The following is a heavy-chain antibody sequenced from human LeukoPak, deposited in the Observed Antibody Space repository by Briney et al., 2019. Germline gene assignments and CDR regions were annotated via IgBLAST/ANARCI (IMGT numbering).Heavy chain of an antibody. CDR3: ARGGYYDSSGSRDAFDI. D-gene: IGHD3-22*01. Sequence: SQTLSLTCTVSGGSISSGSYFWNWIRQPAGKGLEWIGRIYTSGSTDYNPSLKSRVTISLDTSKNQFSLKLSSVTAADTAVYYCARGGYYDSSGSRDAFDIWSQGTMVTVSS. CDR1: GGSISSGSYF. CDR2: IYTSGST. V-gene: IGHV4-61*02. J-gene: IGHJ3*02.